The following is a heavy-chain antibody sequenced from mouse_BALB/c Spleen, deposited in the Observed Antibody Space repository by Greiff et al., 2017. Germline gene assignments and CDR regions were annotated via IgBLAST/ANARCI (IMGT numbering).Heavy chain of an antibody. D-gene: IGHD3-3*01. CDR3: ARERDGTWFAY. J-gene: IGHJ3*01. CDR2: ISSGGST. CDR1: GFTFSSYA. Sequence: EVKLVESGGGLVKPGGSLKLSCAASGFTFSSYAMSWVRQTPEKRLEWVASISSGGSTYYPDSVKGRFTISRDNARNILYLQMSSLRSEDTAMYYCARERDGTWFAYWGQGTLVTVSA. V-gene: IGHV5-6-5*01.